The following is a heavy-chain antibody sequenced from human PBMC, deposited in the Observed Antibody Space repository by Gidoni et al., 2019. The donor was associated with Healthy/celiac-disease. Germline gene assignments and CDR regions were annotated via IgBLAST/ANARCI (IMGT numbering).Heavy chain of an antibody. Sequence: QVQLVEYGGGVVQPGRSLRLSCAASGFTFSSYGMHWVRQAPGKGLELVAVIWYDGSNKYYADSVKGRFTISRDNSKNTLYLQMNSLRAEDTAVYYCARESGRGYDILTGYYIPARYFDLWGRGTLVTVSS. CDR1: GFTFSSYG. CDR3: ARESGRGYDILTGYYIPARYFDL. J-gene: IGHJ2*01. V-gene: IGHV3-33*01. CDR2: IWYDGSNK. D-gene: IGHD3-9*01.